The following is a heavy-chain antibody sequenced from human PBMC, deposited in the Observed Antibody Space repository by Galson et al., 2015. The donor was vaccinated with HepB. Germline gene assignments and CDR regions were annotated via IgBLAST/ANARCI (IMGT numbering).Heavy chain of an antibody. Sequence: SLRLSCAASGFTFSSYGLHWVRQAPGKGLEWVAVISYDGSNKYYADSVKGRFTVSRDNSKNTLYLQLNSLRPEDTAVYDCARGWSNIVATMTSWGQGTLVTVSS. V-gene: IGHV3-30*03. CDR3: ARGWSNIVATMTS. CDR2: ISYDGSNK. CDR1: GFTFSSYG. J-gene: IGHJ5*02. D-gene: IGHD5-12*01.